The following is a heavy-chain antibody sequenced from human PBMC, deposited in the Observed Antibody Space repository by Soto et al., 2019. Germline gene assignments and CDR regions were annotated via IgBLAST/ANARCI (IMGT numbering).Heavy chain of an antibody. J-gene: IGHJ3*02. CDR1: GYSFTDYY. CDR2: IAPHRDGT. D-gene: IGHD4-17*01. Sequence: QVQVVQSGAEVKKPGASVKVSCKASGYSFTDYYMHWIRQAPGQGLEWMGWIAPHRDGTEFAQKFQGRITLTGDTPTSTANREPKGRTSADPAGYFGARGPYGDNAFDIGGQGTGVTVSS. V-gene: IGHV1-2*02. CDR3: ARGPYGDNAFDI.